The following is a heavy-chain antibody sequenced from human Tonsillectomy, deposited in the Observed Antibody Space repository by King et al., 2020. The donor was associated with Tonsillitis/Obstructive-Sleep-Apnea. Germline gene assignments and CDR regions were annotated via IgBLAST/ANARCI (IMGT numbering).Heavy chain of an antibody. V-gene: IGHV3-30*18. CDR2: ISYDVTNA. CDR1: GFTFSNYG. CDR3: AKDTGPIAVAGEFDY. Sequence: VQLVESGGGVVQPGRSLRLSCAASGFTFSNYGMHWVRQAPGKCLEWGGVISYDVTNAVYGESVKGRFTISRDNSKNTLYLQMNSLRAEDTAVYYCAKDTGPIAVAGEFDYWGQGTLVTVSS. D-gene: IGHD6-19*01. J-gene: IGHJ4*02.